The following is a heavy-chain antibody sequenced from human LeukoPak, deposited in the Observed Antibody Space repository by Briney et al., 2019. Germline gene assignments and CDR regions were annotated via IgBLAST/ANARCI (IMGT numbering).Heavy chain of an antibody. CDR3: ARDYAGSPDY. D-gene: IGHD3-10*01. CDR2: INGDGSTT. J-gene: IGHJ4*02. V-gene: IGHV3-74*03. CDR1: GFTFSTYW. Sequence: PGGSLRLSCTASGFTFSTYWINWVRQSPGKGLVWVALINGDGSTTTHVDSVKGRFTISRDNAKNTAYLQINSLRDEDTAVYFCARDYAGSPDYWGQGTLVTVSA.